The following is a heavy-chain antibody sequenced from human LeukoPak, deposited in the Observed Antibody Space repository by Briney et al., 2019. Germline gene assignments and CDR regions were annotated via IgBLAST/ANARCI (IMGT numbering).Heavy chain of an antibody. CDR2: ISWNGDTT. J-gene: IGHJ6*03. CDR3: AKVMCGRVALAGGGYMDA. D-gene: IGHD6-19*01. V-gene: IGHV3-43*01. CDR1: GFLLDYFT. Sequence: PGGSLSLSCAVSGFLLDYFTMHSVRQAPGKGLEWVSFISWNGDTTYYADAVRGRFTISRDNSKNSLHLQMNSLRTEDTGFYYCAKVMCGRVALAGGGYMDAWGKGTTVAVSS.